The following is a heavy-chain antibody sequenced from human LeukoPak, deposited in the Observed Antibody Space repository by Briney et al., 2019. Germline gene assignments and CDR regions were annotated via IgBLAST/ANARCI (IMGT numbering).Heavy chain of an antibody. J-gene: IGHJ5*02. CDR1: GFTFSNYG. V-gene: IGHV3-33*01. CDR3: ARDWDYSGSYR. Sequence: GGSLRLSCAASGFTFSNYGMHWVRQAPGKGLEWVAFIWYDGSNKYYADSVKGRFTISRDNAKNSLYLQMNSLRAEDTAVYYCARDWDYSGSYRWGQGTLVTVSS. CDR2: IWYDGSNK. D-gene: IGHD1-26*01.